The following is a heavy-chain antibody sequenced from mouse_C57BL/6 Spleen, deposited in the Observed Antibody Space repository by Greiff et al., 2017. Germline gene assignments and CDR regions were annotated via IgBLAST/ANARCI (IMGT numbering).Heavy chain of an antibody. Sequence: VQVVESNAELVKPGASVKISCKVSGYTFTDHTIHWMKQRPEQGLEWIGYIYPRDGSTKYNEKFKGKATLTADKSSSTAYMQLNSLTSEDSAVYFCVWASLYGTYFDYWGQGTTLTVSS. V-gene: IGHV1-78*01. J-gene: IGHJ2*01. CDR3: VWASLYGTYFDY. D-gene: IGHD1-1*01. CDR1: GYTFTDHT. CDR2: IYPRDGST.